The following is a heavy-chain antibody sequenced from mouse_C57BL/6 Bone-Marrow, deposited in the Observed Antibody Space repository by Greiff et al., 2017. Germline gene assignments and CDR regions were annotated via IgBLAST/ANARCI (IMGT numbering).Heavy chain of an antibody. CDR1: GYSFTGYY. Sequence: EVQLQQSGPELVKPGASVKISCKASGYSFTGYYMNWVKQSPEKSLEWIGEINPSTGGTTYNQKFKAKATLTVDKSSSTAYMQLKSLTSEDSAVYYCASVPIYYDYDYWGQGTTLTVSS. CDR3: ASVPIYYDYDY. J-gene: IGHJ2*01. V-gene: IGHV1-42*01. D-gene: IGHD2-4*01. CDR2: INPSTGGT.